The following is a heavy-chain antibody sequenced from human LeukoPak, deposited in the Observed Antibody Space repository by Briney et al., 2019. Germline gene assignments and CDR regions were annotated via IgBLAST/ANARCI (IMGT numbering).Heavy chain of an antibody. CDR3: ARDANYYDSSGYLDY. CDR2: ISYDGSNK. V-gene: IGHV3-30-3*01. J-gene: IGHJ4*02. Sequence: GGSLRLSCAASGFTFSSYAMHWVRQAPGKGLEWVAVISYDGSNKYYADSVKGRFTISRDNSKNTLYLQMNSLRAEDTAVYYCARDANYYDSSGYLDYWGQGTLVTVSS. CDR1: GFTFSSYA. D-gene: IGHD3-22*01.